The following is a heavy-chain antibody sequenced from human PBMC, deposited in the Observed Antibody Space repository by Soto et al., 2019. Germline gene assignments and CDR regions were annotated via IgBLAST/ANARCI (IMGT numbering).Heavy chain of an antibody. CDR1: GGYISNYY. V-gene: IGHV4-59*01. D-gene: IGHD3-22*01. Sequence: SETLSLTCTVSGGYISNYYWSWIRQPPGKGLEWIGYIYDSGSTDYNPSLKSRVTISVDTSKNQFSLRLSSVTAADTAVYYCAREDSSGYYNWFDPWGQGTLVTVSS. CDR2: IYDSGST. CDR3: AREDSSGYYNWFDP. J-gene: IGHJ5*02.